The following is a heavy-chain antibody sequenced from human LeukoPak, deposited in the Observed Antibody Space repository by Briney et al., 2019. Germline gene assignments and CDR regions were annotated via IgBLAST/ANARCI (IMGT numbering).Heavy chain of an antibody. Sequence: GGSLRLSCAASGFTFSSYGMHWVRQAPGKGLEWVAVIWYDGSNKYYADSVKGRFTISRDNSKNTLYLQMNSLRAEDTAVYYCAKDSSGYSYYFDYWVQGTLVTVSS. D-gene: IGHD3-22*01. CDR3: AKDSSGYSYYFDY. J-gene: IGHJ4*02. CDR1: GFTFSSYG. V-gene: IGHV3-33*06. CDR2: IWYDGSNK.